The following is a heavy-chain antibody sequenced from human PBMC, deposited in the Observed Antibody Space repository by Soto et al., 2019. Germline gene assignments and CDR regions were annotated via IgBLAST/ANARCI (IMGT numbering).Heavy chain of an antibody. D-gene: IGHD3-22*01. J-gene: IGHJ6*02. Sequence: GPLRLSCAASGFSLSNNGMHWVRQAPGKGLEWVAVISYDGNNKYYADSVKGRFTISRDNSKNTVYLEMNNLRAEDTAMYYCAKGGSGNYLTYYYYYGMDVWGQGTTVTVSS. CDR3: AKGGSGNYLTYYYYYGMDV. CDR2: ISYDGNNK. V-gene: IGHV3-30*18. CDR1: GFSLSNNG.